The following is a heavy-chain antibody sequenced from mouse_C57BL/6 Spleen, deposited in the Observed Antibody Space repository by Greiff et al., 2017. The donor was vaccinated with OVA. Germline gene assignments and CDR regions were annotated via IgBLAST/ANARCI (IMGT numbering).Heavy chain of an antibody. D-gene: IGHD2-1*01. CDR3: ARRGGNYYFDY. V-gene: IGHV3-6*01. Sequence: DVKLQESGPGLVKPSQSLSLTCSVTGYSITSGYYWNWIRQFPGNKLEWMGYISYDGSNNYNPSLKNRISITRDTSKNQFFLKLNSVTTEDTATYYCARRGGNYYFDYWGQGTTLTVSS. CDR1: GYSITSGYY. J-gene: IGHJ2*01. CDR2: ISYDGSN.